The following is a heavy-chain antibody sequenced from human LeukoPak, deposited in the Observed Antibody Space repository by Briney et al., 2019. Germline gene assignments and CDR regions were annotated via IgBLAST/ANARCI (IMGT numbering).Heavy chain of an antibody. J-gene: IGHJ6*02. Sequence: GGSLRLSCAASGFTFSSYAMSWVRQAPGKGLEWVSAISGSGGSTYYADSVKGRFTISRDNSKNTLYLQMNSLRAEDTAVYYCAKDHIVVVTAQYYYYYGMDVWGQGTTVTVSS. V-gene: IGHV3-23*01. D-gene: IGHD2-21*02. CDR1: GFTFSSYA. CDR2: ISGSGGST. CDR3: AKDHIVVVTAQYYYYYGMDV.